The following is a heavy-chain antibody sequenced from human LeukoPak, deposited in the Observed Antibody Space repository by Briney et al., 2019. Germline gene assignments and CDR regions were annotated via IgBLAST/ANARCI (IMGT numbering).Heavy chain of an antibody. CDR3: ARGRGGHIVAVTAEVENWFDP. V-gene: IGHV1-24*01. CDR2: FDPEDGET. D-gene: IGHD2-21*02. J-gene: IGHJ5*02. CDR1: GYTLTELS. Sequence: ASVKVSCKVSGYTLTELSVHWVRQAPGKGLEWMGGFDPEDGETIYAQKFQGRVTMTRDMSTSTVHMELSSLRSEDTAVYYCARGRGGHIVAVTAEVENWFDPWGQGTLVTVSS.